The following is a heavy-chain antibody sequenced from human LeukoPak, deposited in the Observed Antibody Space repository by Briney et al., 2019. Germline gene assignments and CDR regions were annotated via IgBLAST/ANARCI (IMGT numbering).Heavy chain of an antibody. CDR1: GFTFSSYW. Sequence: GGSLRLSCAASGFTFSSYWMSWVRQAPGKGLEWVANIKQDGSEKYYVDSVKGRFTISRDNAKNSLYLQMNSLRAEDTAVYYCARGGIQLRFQSLDDNWFDPWGQGTLVTVSS. J-gene: IGHJ5*02. V-gene: IGHV3-7*01. CDR2: IKQDGSEK. CDR3: ARGGIQLRFQSLDDNWFDP. D-gene: IGHD5-18*01.